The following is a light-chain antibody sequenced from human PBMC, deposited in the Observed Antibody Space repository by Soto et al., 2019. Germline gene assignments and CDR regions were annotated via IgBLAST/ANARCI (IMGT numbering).Light chain of an antibody. CDR1: QHINNW. CDR2: KAS. V-gene: IGKV1-5*03. J-gene: IGKJ2*01. Sequence: DIQMTQSPSSVSAFVGDRVTISCRASQHINNWLAWYQQKPGKAPKLLIHKASTLESGVPSRFSGSGSGTDFTLNSSSLQADNFATYYCQQYTSYCAFGQGTKVDIK. CDR3: QQYTSYCA.